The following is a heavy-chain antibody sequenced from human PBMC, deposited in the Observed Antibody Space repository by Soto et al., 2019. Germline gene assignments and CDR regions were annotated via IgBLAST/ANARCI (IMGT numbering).Heavy chain of an antibody. Sequence: ASVKVSCKASGYTFTGCYMHWVRQAPGQGLEWMGWINPNSGGTNYAQKFQGWVTMTRDTSISTAYMELSRLRSDDTAVYYCAREASGDTAMVTDYFDYWGQGTLVTVSS. J-gene: IGHJ4*02. CDR1: GYTFTGCY. V-gene: IGHV1-2*04. CDR2: INPNSGGT. CDR3: AREASGDTAMVTDYFDY. D-gene: IGHD5-18*01.